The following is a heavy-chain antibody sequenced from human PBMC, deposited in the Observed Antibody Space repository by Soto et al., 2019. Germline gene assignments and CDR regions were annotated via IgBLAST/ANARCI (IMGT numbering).Heavy chain of an antibody. J-gene: IGHJ6*02. CDR3: ARVGGTGTTGYSYYGMDV. D-gene: IGHD1-7*01. Sequence: ASVKVSCKASGYTFTGYYMHWVRQAPGQGLEWMGWINPNSGGTNYAQKFQGWVTMTRDTSISTAYMELSRLRSDDTAVYYCARVGGTGTTGYSYYGMDVWGQGTTVTV. CDR1: GYTFTGYY. CDR2: INPNSGGT. V-gene: IGHV1-2*04.